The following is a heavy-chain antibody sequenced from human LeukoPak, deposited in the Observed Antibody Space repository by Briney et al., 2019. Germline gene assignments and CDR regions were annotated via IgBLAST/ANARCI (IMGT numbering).Heavy chain of an antibody. V-gene: IGHV4-59*01. CDR2: IYNSGST. CDR3: TRGGYYEPIDS. J-gene: IGHJ4*02. CDR1: GGSISTYY. D-gene: IGHD3-22*01. Sequence: SETLSLTCSVSGGSISTYYWSWIRQTPGKGLEQIGYIYNSGSTNYNPSLEGRVAMSIDTSKNQFSLKLSSVTAADTAVYYCTRGGYYEPIDSWGQGTLVTVSS.